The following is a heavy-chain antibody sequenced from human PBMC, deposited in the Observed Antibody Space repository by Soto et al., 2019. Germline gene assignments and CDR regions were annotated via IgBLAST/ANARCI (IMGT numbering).Heavy chain of an antibody. CDR3: ASSSHSSSWYYFDY. CDR1: GGSISSYY. D-gene: IGHD6-13*01. J-gene: IGHJ4*02. V-gene: IGHV4-59*01. Sequence: SETLSLTCTVSGGSISSYYWSWIRQPPGKGLEWIGYIYYSGSTNYNPSLKSRVTISVDTSKNQFSLKLSSATAADTAVYYCASSSHSSSWYYFDYWGQGTLVTVSS. CDR2: IYYSGST.